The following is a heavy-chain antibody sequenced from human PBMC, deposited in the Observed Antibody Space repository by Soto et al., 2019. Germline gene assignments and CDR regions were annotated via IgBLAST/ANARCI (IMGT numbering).Heavy chain of an antibody. V-gene: IGHV3-53*01. Sequence: PGGSLRLSCAASGFTVSSKYMSWVRQAPGKGLEWVSIIWSAGLIYYADSVRGRFTISRDISKNILYLEMTSLRADETAVYYCAREAPMDVWGQGTTVTVSS. CDR1: GFTVSSKY. J-gene: IGHJ6*02. CDR3: AREAPMDV. CDR2: IWSAGLI.